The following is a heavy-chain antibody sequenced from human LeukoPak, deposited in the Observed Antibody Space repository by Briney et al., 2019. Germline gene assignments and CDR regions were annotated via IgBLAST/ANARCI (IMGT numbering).Heavy chain of an antibody. CDR2: ISSSGSTI. CDR1: GFTYSDYY. Sequence: GGSLRLSCAASGFTYSDYYMSWIRQAPGKGLEWVSYISSSGSTIYYADSVKGRFTISRDNAKNSLYLQMNSLRAEDTAVYYCARDSSGWNTMRGMDVWGQGTTVTVSS. J-gene: IGHJ6*02. D-gene: IGHD6-19*01. CDR3: ARDSSGWNTMRGMDV. V-gene: IGHV3-11*01.